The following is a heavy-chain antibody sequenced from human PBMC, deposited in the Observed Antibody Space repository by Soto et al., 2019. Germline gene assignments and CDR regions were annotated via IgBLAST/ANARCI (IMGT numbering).Heavy chain of an antibody. CDR2: INAGNGNT. D-gene: IGHD3-22*01. CDR1: GYTFTGYA. J-gene: IGHJ4*02. V-gene: IGHV1-3*01. CDR3: ARGDYYDIHDY. Sequence: VQLVQSGAEVKKPGASVKVSCKATGYTFTGYAIHWVRRAPGQRLEWMGWINAGNGNTKYSQMFQGRVTITRDTSASTAYMELSSLRSEDTAVYYCARGDYYDIHDYWGQGTLVTVSS.